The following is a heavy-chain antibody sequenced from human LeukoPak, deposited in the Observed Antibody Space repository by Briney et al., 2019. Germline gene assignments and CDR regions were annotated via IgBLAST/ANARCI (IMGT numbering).Heavy chain of an antibody. D-gene: IGHD2-2*01. CDR2: INHSGST. V-gene: IGHV4-34*01. Sequence: PSETLSLTCTVSGGSISSYYWSWIRQPPGKGLEWVGKINHSGSTNYNPSLKSRVTISVDTSKNQFSLKMTSVTAADTAVYYCASTQGSSPWYGLAFDIWGQGTVVTVSS. CDR1: GGSISSYY. J-gene: IGHJ3*02. CDR3: ASTQGSSPWYGLAFDI.